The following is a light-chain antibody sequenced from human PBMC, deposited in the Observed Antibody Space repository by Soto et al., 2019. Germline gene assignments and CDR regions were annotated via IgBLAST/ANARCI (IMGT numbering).Light chain of an antibody. Sequence: QSVLTQPPSVSGAPGQRVTISCTGSSSNIGAGYDVHWYQQLPGTAPKLLIFGNNNRPLGVPDRFSGSKSGTSASLAITGLQAEDEAEYYCQSYASSLSGWVFGGGTKLTVL. CDR2: GNN. V-gene: IGLV1-40*01. J-gene: IGLJ3*02. CDR1: SSNIGAGYD. CDR3: QSYASSLSGWV.